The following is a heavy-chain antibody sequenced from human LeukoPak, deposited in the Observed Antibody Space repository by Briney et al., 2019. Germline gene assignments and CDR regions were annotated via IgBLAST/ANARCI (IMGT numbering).Heavy chain of an antibody. CDR1: GFTFSSYG. V-gene: IGHV3-30*18. Sequence: GGSLRLSCAASGFTFSSYGMHWVRQAPGKGLEWVAVISYDGSNKYYADSVKGRFTISRDNSKNTLYLQMNGLRAEDTAVYFCAKQSAGSAAWYSLHYDFWGQGTLVTVSS. D-gene: IGHD6-13*01. CDR2: ISYDGSNK. CDR3: AKQSAGSAAWYSLHYDF. J-gene: IGHJ4*02.